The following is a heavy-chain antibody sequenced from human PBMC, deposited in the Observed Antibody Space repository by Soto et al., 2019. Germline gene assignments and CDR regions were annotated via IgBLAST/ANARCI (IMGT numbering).Heavy chain of an antibody. J-gene: IGHJ4*02. CDR2: IYWDDDK. V-gene: IGHV2-5*02. Sequence: QITLKESGPTLVKPAQTLTLTCTFSGFSLSTSGVGVGWIRQPPGKALEWLALIYWDDDKRYSPSLKSRLTIPKDPPKTQVALKMTNLYPVDTATYCCAHMGAPGDLFDYWGQGTLVTVSS. CDR3: AHMGAPGDLFDY. CDR1: GFSLSTSGVG. D-gene: IGHD1-26*01.